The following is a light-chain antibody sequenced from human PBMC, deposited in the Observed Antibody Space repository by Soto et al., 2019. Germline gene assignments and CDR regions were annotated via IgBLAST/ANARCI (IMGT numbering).Light chain of an antibody. CDR3: QKYKGAPFT. J-gene: IGKJ3*01. Sequence: DIQMTQSPSSLSASVGDRVTITCRASQGIANYLAWYQQKPGKVPKLLIYAASTLEPGVPSRFSGSGFGTDFTLSISSLQPEDFATYYCQKYKGAPFTFGPGTKVDIK. CDR1: QGIANY. V-gene: IGKV1-27*01. CDR2: AAS.